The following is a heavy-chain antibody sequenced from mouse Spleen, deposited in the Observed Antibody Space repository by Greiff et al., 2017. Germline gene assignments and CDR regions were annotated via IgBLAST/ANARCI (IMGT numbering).Heavy chain of an antibody. V-gene: IGHV5-6-2*01. Sequence: EVKLMESGGGLVKPGGSLKLSCAASGFTFSSYAMSWVRQTPEKRLEWVAAINSNGGSTYYPDTVKDRFTISRDNAKNTLYLQMSSLRSEDTALYYCARQGYSNYFFYAMDYWGQGTSVTVSS. D-gene: IGHD2-5*01. J-gene: IGHJ4*01. CDR2: INSNGGST. CDR3: ARQGYSNYFFYAMDY. CDR1: GFTFSSYA.